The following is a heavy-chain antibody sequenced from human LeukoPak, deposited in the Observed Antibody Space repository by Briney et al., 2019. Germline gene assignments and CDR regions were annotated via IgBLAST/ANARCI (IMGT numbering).Heavy chain of an antibody. Sequence: SETLSLTCAVYGGSFSGYHWSWIRQPPGKGLEWIGEINHSGSTNYNPSLKSRVTISVDTSKNQFSLKLSSVTAADTAVYYCARVYSSGWYGNGMDVWGQGTTVTVSS. CDR3: ARVYSSGWYGNGMDV. J-gene: IGHJ6*02. D-gene: IGHD6-19*01. CDR1: GGSFSGYH. V-gene: IGHV4-34*01. CDR2: INHSGST.